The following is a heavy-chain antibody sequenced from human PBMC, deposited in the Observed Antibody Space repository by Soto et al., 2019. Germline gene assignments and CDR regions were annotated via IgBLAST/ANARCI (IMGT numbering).Heavy chain of an antibody. CDR1: GYTFANYY. CDR2: INASGGGT. V-gene: IGHV1-46*01. D-gene: IGHD5-18*01. Sequence: ASVKVSCKASGYTFANYYMFWVRQAPRQGLEWMGIINASGGGTDYTQRFKGRVTMTRDTSTNTVYMELSSLTSDDTAVYYCARGHRSLQQLAHFDQWGQGTLVTVSS. J-gene: IGHJ4*02. CDR3: ARGHRSLQQLAHFDQ.